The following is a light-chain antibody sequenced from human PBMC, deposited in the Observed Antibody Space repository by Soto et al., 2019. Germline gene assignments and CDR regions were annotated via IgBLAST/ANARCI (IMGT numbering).Light chain of an antibody. CDR1: SRDVDAYNY. J-gene: IGLJ1*01. Sequence: QSALTQPASVSGSPGQSITISCTGTSRDVDAYNYVSWYQQYPGKAPKLMIYDVSNRPSGVSNRFSGSKSGNTASLTISGLQAEDEADYYCGSYTTSSNYVFGTGTKLPS. CDR3: GSYTTSSNYV. CDR2: DVS. V-gene: IGLV2-14*01.